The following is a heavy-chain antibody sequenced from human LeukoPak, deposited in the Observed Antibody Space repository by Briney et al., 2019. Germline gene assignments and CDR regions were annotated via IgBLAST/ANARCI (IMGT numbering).Heavy chain of an antibody. CDR1: EFTFSSYA. CDR2: IVGDGGGI. V-gene: IGHV3-23*01. CDR3: AKDRIPDGKYSIDF. D-gene: IGHD5-24*01. Sequence: GGSLRLSCAASEFTFSSYAMSWVRQAPGKGLEWVSVIVGDGGGIRYADSVSGRFTISKDNSRNTLYLQMNSLRVEDTAVYYCAKDRIPDGKYSIDFWGQGTLVTVSS. J-gene: IGHJ4*02.